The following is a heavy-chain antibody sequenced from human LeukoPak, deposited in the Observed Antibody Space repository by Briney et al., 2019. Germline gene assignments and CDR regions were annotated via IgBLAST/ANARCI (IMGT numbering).Heavy chain of an antibody. CDR2: VYSSGSA. CDR3: ARVYRKDVYNFDGFDI. J-gene: IGHJ3*02. Sequence: SETLSLTCTVSSGSINSDGYYWSWVRQPAGKGLEWIGRVYSSGSANYSPSLKSRVIISIDTSKNQFSLRLSSVTAADTAVYYCARVYRKDVYNFDGFDIWGQGTMVTVS. CDR1: SGSINSDGYY. D-gene: IGHD5-24*01. V-gene: IGHV4-61*02.